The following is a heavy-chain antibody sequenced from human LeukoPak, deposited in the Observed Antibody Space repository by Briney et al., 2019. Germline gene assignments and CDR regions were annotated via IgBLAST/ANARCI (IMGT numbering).Heavy chain of an antibody. Sequence: PGGSLRLSCAASGFTFSSYWMHWVRQAPGEGLVWVSRINSDGSSTSYADSVKGRFTISRDNAKNTLYLQMNSLRAEDTAVYYCAREVVPYGMDVWGQGTTVTVSS. CDR2: INSDGSST. D-gene: IGHD2-2*01. CDR1: GFTFSSYW. CDR3: AREVVPYGMDV. V-gene: IGHV3-74*01. J-gene: IGHJ6*02.